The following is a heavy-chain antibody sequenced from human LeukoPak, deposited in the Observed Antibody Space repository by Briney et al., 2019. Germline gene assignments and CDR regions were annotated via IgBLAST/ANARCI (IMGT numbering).Heavy chain of an antibody. J-gene: IGHJ3*02. CDR2: ISGSGGGT. CDR3: AKVYGGATIDASDI. CDR1: GFTFSSYA. Sequence: GGSLRLSCAASGFTFSSYAMTWVRQAPGKGLEWVSSISGSGGGTYYADSVKGRFTISRDDSKNTLYLQIKSPRAGDTAVYYCAKVYGGATIDASDIWGQGTMVSVTS. D-gene: IGHD1-26*01. V-gene: IGHV3-23*01.